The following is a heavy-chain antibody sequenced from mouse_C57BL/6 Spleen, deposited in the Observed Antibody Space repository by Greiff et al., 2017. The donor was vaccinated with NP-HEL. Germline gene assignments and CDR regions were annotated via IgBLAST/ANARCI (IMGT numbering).Heavy chain of an antibody. V-gene: IGHV1-76*01. CDR1: GYTFTDYY. CDR3: ARPGSSYAMDY. D-gene: IGHD1-1*01. J-gene: IGHJ4*01. CDR2: IYPGSGNT. Sequence: VKLMESGAELVRPGASVKLSCKASGYTFTDYYINWVKQRPGQGLEWIARIYPGSGNTYYNEKFKGKATLTAEKSSSTAYMQLSSLTSEDAAVYFCARPGSSYAMDYWGQGTSVTVSS.